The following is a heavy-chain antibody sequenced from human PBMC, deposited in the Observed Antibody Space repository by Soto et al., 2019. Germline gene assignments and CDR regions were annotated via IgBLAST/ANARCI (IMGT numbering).Heavy chain of an antibody. J-gene: IGHJ6*02. D-gene: IGHD3-16*02. Sequence: QLQLQESGPGLVKPSEPLSRTCTVSGGSISSSSYYWGWIRQPPGKGLEWIGSIYYSGYTYYNPSLKSRVTIPVDTSKNEFSPKLSSVTAADTAVYYCARHNGPLCVSYYYDMDVWGQGITGTVSS. CDR1: GGSISSSSYY. CDR3: ARHNGPLCVSYYYDMDV. CDR2: IYYSGYT. V-gene: IGHV4-39*01.